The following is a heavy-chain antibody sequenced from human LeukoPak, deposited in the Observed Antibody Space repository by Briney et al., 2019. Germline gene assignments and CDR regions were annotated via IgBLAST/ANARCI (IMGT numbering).Heavy chain of an antibody. CDR2: INWTGGST. J-gene: IGHJ3*02. CDR3: ARLRVVWDLDDAFDI. CDR1: GFTFDDYG. Sequence: GGSLRLSCAASGFTFDDYGMSWVRQAPGKGLEWVSGINWTGGSTAYADSVKGRFTISRDNAKNSLYLQMNSLRAEDTALYYCARLRVVWDLDDAFDIWGQGTMVIVSS. D-gene: IGHD1-26*01. V-gene: IGHV3-20*04.